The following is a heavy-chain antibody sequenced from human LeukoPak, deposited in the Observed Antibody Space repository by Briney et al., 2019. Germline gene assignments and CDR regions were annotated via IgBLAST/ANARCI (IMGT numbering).Heavy chain of an antibody. D-gene: IGHD4-17*01. CDR2: ISHSESA. V-gene: IGHV4-30-2*05. CDR3: AREGILYGDYAFDY. J-gene: IGHJ4*02. CDR1: GGSISSGANY. Sequence: PSETLFLTCTVSGGSISSGANYWSWIRQPPGRGLEWIGYISHSESAYYSPSLKSRVTISVDTSKNQFSLKLSSVTAADTAVYYCAREGILYGDYAFDYWGQGTLVTVSS.